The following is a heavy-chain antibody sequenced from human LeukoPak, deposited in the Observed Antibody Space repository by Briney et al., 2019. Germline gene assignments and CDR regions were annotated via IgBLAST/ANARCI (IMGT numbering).Heavy chain of an antibody. CDR2: ISNNGGYT. CDR1: GFTFSSSA. Sequence: GGSLRLSCAASGFTFSSSAMGWVRQAPGKGLEWVSAISNNGGYTYYADSVQGRFTISRDNSKSTLCLQMNSLRAEDTAVYYCAKDLNSTYNYDSSGYEDAFDIWGQGTMVTVSS. D-gene: IGHD3-22*01. V-gene: IGHV3-23*01. J-gene: IGHJ3*02. CDR3: AKDLNSTYNYDSSGYEDAFDI.